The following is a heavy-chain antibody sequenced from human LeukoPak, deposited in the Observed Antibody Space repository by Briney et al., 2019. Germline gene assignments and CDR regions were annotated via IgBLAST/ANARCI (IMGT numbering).Heavy chain of an antibody. J-gene: IGHJ4*02. CDR2: ISGSGGST. D-gene: IGHD2-2*01. CDR1: GFTFSSYA. V-gene: IGHV3-23*01. Sequence: GGSLRLSCAASGFTFSSYAMSWVRQAPGKGLEWVSAISGSGGSTYYADSVKGRFTISRDNSKNALYLQMNSLRAEDTAVYYCAKAQGHCSSTSCYESYFDYWGQGTLVTVSS. CDR3: AKAQGHCSSTSCYESYFDY.